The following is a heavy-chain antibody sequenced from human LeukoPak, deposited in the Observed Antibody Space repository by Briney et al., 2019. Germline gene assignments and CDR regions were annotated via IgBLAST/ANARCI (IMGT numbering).Heavy chain of an antibody. CDR2: IYYSGST. D-gene: IGHD3-10*01. V-gene: IGHV4-59*08. J-gene: IGHJ6*02. CDR1: GGSISSYY. Sequence: SETLSLTCTVSGGSISSYYWSWIRQPPGKGLEWIGYIYYSGSTNYNPSLKSRVTISVDTSKNQFSLKLSSVTAADTAVYYCARIRVLWPTQHYYYYGMDVWAKGPRSPSP. CDR3: ARIRVLWPTQHYYYYGMDV.